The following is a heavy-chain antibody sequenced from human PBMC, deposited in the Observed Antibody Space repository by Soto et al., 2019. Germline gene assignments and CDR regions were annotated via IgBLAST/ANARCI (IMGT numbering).Heavy chain of an antibody. J-gene: IGHJ6*02. CDR2: SSSSGGYT. CDR3: VRSSGRRHVFTFDYGLDV. CDR1: GFSVGDNY. V-gene: IGHV3-11*06. D-gene: IGHD3-16*01. Sequence: QVQLVESGGGLVEPGGSLRLSCAASGFSVGDNYMTWIRQAPGKGLEWLSYSSSSGGYTNYADSVKGRFTISRDNAKNSLYLQMDSLRAEDTAVHFCVRSSGRRHVFTFDYGLDVWGQGTTVTVSS.